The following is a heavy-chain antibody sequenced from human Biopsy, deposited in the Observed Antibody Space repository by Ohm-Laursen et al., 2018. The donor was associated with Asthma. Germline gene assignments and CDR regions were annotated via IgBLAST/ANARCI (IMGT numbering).Heavy chain of an antibody. Sequence: SAKVSCKISGYSLTDLSMHWVRQAPGQGLEWMGGHDHEEGGTVNARRFQGRVTMTEDTSTDTAYMELSSLISDDTAVYYCASDFPKDYVRYNFQFWGQGTLVTVSS. CDR3: ASDFPKDYVRYNFQF. CDR2: HDHEEGGT. J-gene: IGHJ4*02. D-gene: IGHD4-17*01. CDR1: GYSLTDLS. V-gene: IGHV1-24*01.